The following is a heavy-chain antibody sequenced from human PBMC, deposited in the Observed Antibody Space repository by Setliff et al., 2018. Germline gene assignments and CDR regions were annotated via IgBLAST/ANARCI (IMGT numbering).Heavy chain of an antibody. CDR3: ARDSSHFIRVLDS. D-gene: IGHD3-10*01. CDR2: ISGSSSNFI. J-gene: IGHJ4*02. V-gene: IGHV3-21*01. CDR1: GITFSAST. Sequence: GGSLRLSCAASGITFSASTMNWVRQAPGKGLEWVSSISGSSSNFIYYADSVKGRFTISRDNAKNSLFLQMDNLRAEDTAQYFCARDSSHFIRVLDSWGQGTLVTVSS.